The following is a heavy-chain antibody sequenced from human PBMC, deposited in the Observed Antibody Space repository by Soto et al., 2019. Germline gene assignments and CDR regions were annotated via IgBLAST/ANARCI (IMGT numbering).Heavy chain of an antibody. Sequence: PGRSLRLSCAASAFTFSDYYMSWIRQAPGKGLEWVSYISSSGSPIYYADSVEGRFSISRDNAKNSLYLQMNSRRAEDTAVYYFARYSGHVNAFDIWGQGTMVTVSS. J-gene: IGHJ3*02. CDR2: ISSSGSPI. D-gene: IGHD5-12*01. V-gene: IGHV3-11*01. CDR3: ARYSGHVNAFDI. CDR1: AFTFSDYY.